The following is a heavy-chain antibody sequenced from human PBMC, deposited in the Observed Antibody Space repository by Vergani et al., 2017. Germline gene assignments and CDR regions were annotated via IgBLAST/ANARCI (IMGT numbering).Heavy chain of an antibody. J-gene: IGHJ3*02. V-gene: IGHV3-74*03. CDR1: GFSFNSYW. CDR3: ARGRDDYGDGDAFDI. D-gene: IGHD4-17*01. Sequence: DVHLAESGGGFFQPGGSLRLSCSASGFSFNSYWMHWVRQVPGKGLLWVSRIKSDGSITAYADSVKGRFTISRDNAQNTLYLQMNSLRVEDTGVYYCARGRDDYGDGDAFDIWGQGTMVTVSS. CDR2: IKSDGSIT.